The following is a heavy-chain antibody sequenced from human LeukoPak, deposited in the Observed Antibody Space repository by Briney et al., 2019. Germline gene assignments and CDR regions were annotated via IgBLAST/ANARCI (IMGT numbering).Heavy chain of an antibody. D-gene: IGHD6-13*01. J-gene: IGHJ3*02. CDR3: ARGLSIGYSSSWYAPAPFDAFDI. V-gene: IGHV4-34*01. CDR2: INHSGST. CDR1: GGSFSGYY. Sequence: ETLSLTCAVYGGSFSGYYWSWIRQPPGKGLEWIGEINHSGSTNYNPSLKSRVTISVDTSKNQFSLKLRSVTAADTAVYYCARGLSIGYSSSWYAPAPFDAFDIWGQGTMVTVSS.